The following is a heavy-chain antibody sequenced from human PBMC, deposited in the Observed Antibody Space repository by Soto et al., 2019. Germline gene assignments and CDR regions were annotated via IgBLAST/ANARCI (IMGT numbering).Heavy chain of an antibody. CDR3: AREHTAMVSGYYYGLDV. CDR2: IIPIFGTA. D-gene: IGHD5-18*01. CDR1: GGTFSSYA. Sequence: GASVKVSCKASGGTFSSYAISWVRQAPGQGLEWMVGIIPIFGTANYAQKFQGRVTITADESTSTAYMELSSLRSEDTAVYYCAREHTAMVSGYYYGLDVWGQGTTVTVSS. J-gene: IGHJ6*02. V-gene: IGHV1-69*13.